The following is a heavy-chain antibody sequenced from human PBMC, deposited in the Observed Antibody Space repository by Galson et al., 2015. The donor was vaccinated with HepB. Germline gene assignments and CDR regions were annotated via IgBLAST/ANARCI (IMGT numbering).Heavy chain of an antibody. Sequence: SLRLSCASSGFTFGDYVMSWFRQAPGKGLEWVGFIRSKAYGGTTEYAASVKGRFTISRDDSKSIAYLQMNSLKSEDTAVYYCTSIVPVYSSSWWGQGTLVTVSS. V-gene: IGHV3-49*03. CDR1: GFTFGDYV. CDR2: IRSKAYGGTT. J-gene: IGHJ4*02. CDR3: TSIVPVYSSSW. D-gene: IGHD6-13*01.